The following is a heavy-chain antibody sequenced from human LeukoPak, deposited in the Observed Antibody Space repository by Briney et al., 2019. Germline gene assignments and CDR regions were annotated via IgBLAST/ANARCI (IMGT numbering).Heavy chain of an antibody. CDR2: INHSGST. Sequence: SETLSLTCTVSGGSISSSSYYWGWIRQPPGKGLEWIGEINHSGSTNYNPSLKSRVTISVDTSKNQFSLKLSSVTAADTAVYYCARVQIPFDIWGQGTMVTVSS. CDR1: GGSISSSSYY. V-gene: IGHV4-39*07. CDR3: ARVQIPFDI. J-gene: IGHJ3*02.